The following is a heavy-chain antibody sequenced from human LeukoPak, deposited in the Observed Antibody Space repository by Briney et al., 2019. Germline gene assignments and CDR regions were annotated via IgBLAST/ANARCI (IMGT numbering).Heavy chain of an antibody. CDR2: INWNGNNV. Sequence: GGSLRLSCATSGFTFDDYGMNWVRQAPGKGLEWVSNINWNGNNVDYADSVKGRFTISRDKAKNSLHLQMNSLRAEDTAVYFCARGSRSSGWFDYWGQGTLVTVSS. V-gene: IGHV3-20*04. J-gene: IGHJ4*02. D-gene: IGHD6-19*01. CDR1: GFTFDDYG. CDR3: ARGSRSSGWFDY.